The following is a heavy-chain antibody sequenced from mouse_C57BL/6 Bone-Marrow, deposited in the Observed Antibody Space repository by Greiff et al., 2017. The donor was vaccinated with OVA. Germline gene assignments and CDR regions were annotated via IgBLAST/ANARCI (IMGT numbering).Heavy chain of an antibody. CDR2: ISSGSSTI. CDR3: ARRFFAY. J-gene: IGHJ3*01. CDR1: GFTFSDYG. V-gene: IGHV5-17*01. Sequence: EVKLVESGGGLVKPGGSLKLSCAASGFTFSDYGMHWVRQAPEKGLEWVAYISSGSSTIYYADTVKGRFTISRDNAKNTLFLQMTSLRSEDTAMYYCARRFFAYWGQVTLVTVSA.